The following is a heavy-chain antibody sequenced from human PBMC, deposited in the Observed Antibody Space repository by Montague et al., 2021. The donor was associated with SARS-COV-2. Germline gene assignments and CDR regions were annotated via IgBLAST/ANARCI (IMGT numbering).Heavy chain of an antibody. Sequence: SETLSLTCTVSGGSISSSSYYRCWIRPPPGKVLGWIGSIYYSGSTXYNPSIKSRVTISVDTSKNQFSLKLSSVTAADTAVYYCARHERQWLRLYPYYFDYWGQGTLVTVSS. CDR1: GGSISSSSYY. CDR2: IYYSGST. V-gene: IGHV4-39*01. J-gene: IGHJ4*02. CDR3: ARHERQWLRLYPYYFDY. D-gene: IGHD5-12*01.